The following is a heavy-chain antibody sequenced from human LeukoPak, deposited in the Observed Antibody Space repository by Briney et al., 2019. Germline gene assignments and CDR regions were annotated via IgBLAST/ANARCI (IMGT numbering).Heavy chain of an antibody. J-gene: IGHJ4*02. CDR3: VTDTSMGGLFDY. CDR2: ISSSSNTI. V-gene: IGHV3-48*02. Sequence: PGGSLRLSCAASGFTFSSYSMNGVRQAPGKGLEGVSYISSSSNTIYYADSVKGRFTISRDNAKNSLYLQMSSLRDEDTALYYCVTDTSMGGLFDYWGQGTLVTVSS. D-gene: IGHD5-18*01. CDR1: GFTFSSYS.